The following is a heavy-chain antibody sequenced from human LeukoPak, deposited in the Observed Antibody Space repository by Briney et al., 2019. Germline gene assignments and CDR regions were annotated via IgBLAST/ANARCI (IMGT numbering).Heavy chain of an antibody. CDR2: ISYDGSNK. CDR3: AKGQWLSY. D-gene: IGHD6-19*01. Sequence: GGSLRLSCAASGFTFSSYAMHWVRQAPGKGLEWVAVISYDGSNKYYADSVKGRFTISRDNSKNTLYLQMNSLRAEDTAVYYCAKGQWLSYWGQGTLVTVSS. CDR1: GFTFSSYA. J-gene: IGHJ4*02. V-gene: IGHV3-30-3*01.